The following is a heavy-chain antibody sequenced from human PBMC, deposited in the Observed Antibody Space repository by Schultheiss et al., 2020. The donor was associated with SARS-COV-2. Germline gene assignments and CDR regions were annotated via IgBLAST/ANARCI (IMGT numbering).Heavy chain of an antibody. J-gene: IGHJ4*02. V-gene: IGHV3-21*01. CDR3: ARDSGWQQMFDH. D-gene: IGHD6-19*01. CDR2: IRSSGRDI. Sequence: GGSLRLSCAASGFTFGTYNMHWVRQAPGKGLEFVASIRSSGRDIYYADSMQGRFTVSRDNANNSLYLQMHSLRAEDTAVYYCARDSGWQQMFDHWGQGALVTVSS. CDR1: GFTFGTYN.